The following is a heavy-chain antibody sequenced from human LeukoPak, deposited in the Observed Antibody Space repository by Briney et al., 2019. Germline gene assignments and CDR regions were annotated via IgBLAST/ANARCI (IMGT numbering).Heavy chain of an antibody. D-gene: IGHD5-12*01. V-gene: IGHV1-69*15. CDR2: IIPIFGTA. CDR3: ARSGAYSGYDSSNFDY. CDR1: GGTFSSYA. J-gene: IGHJ4*02. Sequence: RASVKVSCKASGGTFSSYATSWVRQAPGQGLEWMGRIIPIFGTANYAQKFQGRVTITADESTSTAYMELSSLRSEDTAVYYCARSGAYSGYDSSNFDYWGQGTLVTVSS.